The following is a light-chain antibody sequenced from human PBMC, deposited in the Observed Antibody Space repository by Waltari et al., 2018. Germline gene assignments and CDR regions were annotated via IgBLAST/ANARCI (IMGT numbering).Light chain of an antibody. Sequence: EIVMTHSQATLARSPGDRATLSCRASQYVSSNLAWYQQKPGQAPRLLIYGASTRATGIPGRFSGSGSGTEFTLSISGLQSEDFALYYCQQYNAWPRTFGQGTKVEIK. CDR2: GAS. V-gene: IGKV3-15*01. CDR1: QYVSSN. J-gene: IGKJ1*01. CDR3: QQYNAWPRT.